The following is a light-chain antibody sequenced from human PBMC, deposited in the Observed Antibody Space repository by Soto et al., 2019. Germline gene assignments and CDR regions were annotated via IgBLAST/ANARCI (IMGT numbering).Light chain of an antibody. CDR1: QSISNGY. CDR2: YIS. J-gene: IGKJ2*01. CDR3: QQSGASPET. V-gene: IGKV3-20*01. Sequence: EIVLTQSPGTLSLSPGERAILSCRASQSISNGYLAWFPQKPGQAPRLLIYYISKRATVIPDRFSGSGSGTDFTITISRLEPEDFAVYYCQQSGASPETFGQGTKLEIK.